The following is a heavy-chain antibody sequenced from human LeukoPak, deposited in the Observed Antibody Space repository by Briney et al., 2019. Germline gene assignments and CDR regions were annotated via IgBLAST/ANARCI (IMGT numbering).Heavy chain of an antibody. CDR2: IYYSGST. Sequence: SETLSLTCTVSGGSISSRSYYWGWIRQPPGKGLEWIGSIYYSGSTYYNPSLKSRVTISVDTSKNQFSLKLSSVTAADTAVYYCARLRVPGVAEIDYWGQGTLVTVSS. V-gene: IGHV4-39*01. CDR1: GGSISSRSYY. J-gene: IGHJ4*02. CDR3: ARLRVPGVAEIDY. D-gene: IGHD6-19*01.